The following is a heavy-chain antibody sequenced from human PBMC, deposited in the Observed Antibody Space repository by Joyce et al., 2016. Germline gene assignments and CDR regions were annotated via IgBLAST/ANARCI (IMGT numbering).Heavy chain of an antibody. Sequence: EVQLLESGGGLVQPGGSLRLSFAASGFTFSTSGMSWVRQAPGKGLERVSGISNDGGITYYADSVKGRFTISRDNSKNTLYLQMNSLRAEDTAVYYCAKGGGSSAYYFEYWGQGTLVTVSS. CDR2: ISNDGGIT. CDR3: AKGGGSSAYYFEY. V-gene: IGHV3-23*01. CDR1: GFTFSTSG. J-gene: IGHJ4*02. D-gene: IGHD1-26*01.